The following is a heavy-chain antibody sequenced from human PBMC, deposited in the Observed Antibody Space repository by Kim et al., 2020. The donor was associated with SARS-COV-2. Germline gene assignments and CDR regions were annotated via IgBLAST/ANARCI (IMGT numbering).Heavy chain of an antibody. J-gene: IGHJ6*02. D-gene: IGHD3-22*01. CDR3: AKEGGYYYDSSGYEGYYYGMDV. V-gene: IGHV4-59*13. CDR2: IYYSGST. Sequence: SETLSLTCTVSGGSISSYYWSWIRQPPGKGLEWIGYIYYSGSTNYNPSLKSRVTISVDTSKNQFSLKLSSVTAADTAVYYCAKEGGYYYDSSGYEGYYYGMDVWGQETTVTVSS. CDR1: GGSISSYY.